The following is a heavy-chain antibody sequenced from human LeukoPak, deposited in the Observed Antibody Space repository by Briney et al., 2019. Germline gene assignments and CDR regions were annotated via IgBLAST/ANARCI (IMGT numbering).Heavy chain of an antibody. J-gene: IGHJ4*02. Sequence: ASVKVSCKASGGTFSSYAISWVRQAPGQGLERMGGIIPIFGTANYAQKFQGRVTITADESTSTAYMELSSLRSEDTAVYYCARGGSYEQFDYWGQGTLVTVSS. V-gene: IGHV1-69*13. CDR2: IIPIFGTA. CDR3: ARGGSYEQFDY. CDR1: GGTFSSYA. D-gene: IGHD1-26*01.